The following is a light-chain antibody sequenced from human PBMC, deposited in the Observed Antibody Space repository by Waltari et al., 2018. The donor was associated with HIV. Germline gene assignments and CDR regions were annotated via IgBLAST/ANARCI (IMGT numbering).Light chain of an antibody. J-gene: IGLJ2*01. CDR2: EVS. CDR1: SSDVGGYNY. CDR3: SSYTTSTTPVL. V-gene: IGLV2-14*01. Sequence: QSALTQPASVSGSPGQSITISCPGTSSDVGGYNYVSWYQQHPGKAPKLLISEVSNRPSGISKLFSGSKSGNTASLTISGLQTEDEADYYCSSYTTSTTPVLFGGGTKLTVV.